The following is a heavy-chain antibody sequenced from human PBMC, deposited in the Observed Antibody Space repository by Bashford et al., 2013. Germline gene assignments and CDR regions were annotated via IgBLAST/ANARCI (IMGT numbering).Heavy chain of an antibody. CDR2: IYYSGST. J-gene: IGHJ5*02. D-gene: IGHD6-19*01. CDR3: ARDKPQGTAVAGRVSWFDP. CDR1: GGSISSGGYY. V-gene: IGHV4-31*03. Sequence: SETLSLTCTVSGGSISSGGYYWSWIRQHPGKGLEWIGYIYYSGSTYYNPSLKSRVTISVDTSKNQFSLKLSSVTAADTAVYYCARDKPQGTAVAGRVSWFDPWGQGTLVTVSS.